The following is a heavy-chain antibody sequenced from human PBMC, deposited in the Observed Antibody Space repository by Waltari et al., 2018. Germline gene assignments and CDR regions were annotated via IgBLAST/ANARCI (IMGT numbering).Heavy chain of an antibody. D-gene: IGHD2-15*01. CDR2: TYYRSKWYN. J-gene: IGHJ5*02. V-gene: IGHV6-1*01. CDR3: AREDCSGGSCAELWFDP. CDR1: GDSVPSNSAA. Sequence: QVQLQQSGPGLVKPSQTLSLTCAISGDSVPSNSAAWNWIRQSPSRGLEWLGRTYYRSKWYNDYAVSVKSRITINPDTSKNQFSLQLNSVTPEDTAVYYCAREDCSGGSCAELWFDPWGQGTLVTVSS.